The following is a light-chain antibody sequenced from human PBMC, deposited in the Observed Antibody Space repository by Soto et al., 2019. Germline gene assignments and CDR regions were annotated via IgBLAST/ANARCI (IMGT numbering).Light chain of an antibody. CDR1: SSDVGGSNY. V-gene: IGLV2-14*03. J-gene: IGLJ2*01. Sequence: QSALTQPASVSGSPGQSITISCAGTSSDVGGSNYVSWYQQHPGKAPKLLIYDVYNRPSGVSNRFSGSKSGNTASLTISGLQAEDEADYYCSSHSSSGNIEVFGAGTKLTVL. CDR3: SSHSSSGNIEV. CDR2: DVY.